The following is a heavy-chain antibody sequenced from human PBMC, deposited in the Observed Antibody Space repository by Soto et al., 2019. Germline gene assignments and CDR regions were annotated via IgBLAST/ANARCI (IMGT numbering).Heavy chain of an antibody. J-gene: IGHJ3*02. CDR2: IIPILGIA. D-gene: IGHD5-12*01. CDR3: ARQSEYSGYDGAFDI. V-gene: IGHV1-69*02. CDR1: GGTFSSYT. Sequence: QVQLVQSGAEVKKPGSSVKVSCKASGGTFSSYTISWVRQAPGQGLEWMGRIIPILGIANYAQKFQGRVTITADKSTSTAYMELSSLRSEDTAVYYCARQSEYSGYDGAFDIWGQGTMVTVSS.